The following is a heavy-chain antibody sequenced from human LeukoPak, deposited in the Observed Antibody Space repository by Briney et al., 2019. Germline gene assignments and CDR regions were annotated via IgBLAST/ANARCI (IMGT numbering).Heavy chain of an antibody. Sequence: GGSLRLSCAASGFTFSSYGMHWVRQAPGKGLEWVAVISYDGSSKYYADSVKGRLTISRDISKNTLHLQMNSLRVEDTAVYYCAKDLRHIVVVTAMDVWGQGTTVTVSS. CDR1: GFTFSSYG. CDR2: ISYDGSSK. J-gene: IGHJ6*02. CDR3: AKDLRHIVVVTAMDV. V-gene: IGHV3-30*18. D-gene: IGHD2-21*02.